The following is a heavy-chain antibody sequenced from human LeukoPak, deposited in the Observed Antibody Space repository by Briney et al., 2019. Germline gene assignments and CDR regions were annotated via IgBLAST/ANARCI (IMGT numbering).Heavy chain of an antibody. Sequence: PGGSLRLSCAASGFTFSTYGMLWVRQAPGQGPEWVALIRYDGSNKYYADSVKGRFTISRDNSKNTLYLQMNSLRAEDTAVYYCTRDFSIAARPGYWGQGTLVTVSS. CDR3: TRDFSIAARPGY. V-gene: IGHV3-30*02. CDR2: IRYDGSNK. J-gene: IGHJ4*02. D-gene: IGHD6-6*01. CDR1: GFTFSTYG.